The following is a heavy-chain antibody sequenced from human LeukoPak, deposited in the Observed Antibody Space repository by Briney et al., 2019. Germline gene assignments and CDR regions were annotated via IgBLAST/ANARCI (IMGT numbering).Heavy chain of an antibody. CDR1: GFTFSSYW. V-gene: IGHV3-74*03. CDR2: INSDGSST. CDR3: AKSGYCGGDCYSKDLDY. J-gene: IGHJ4*02. Sequence: GGSLRLSCAASGFTFSSYWMHWVRQAPGKGLVWVSRINSDGSSTKYADSVKGRFTISRDNSKNTLYLQMNSLRAEDTAVYYCAKSGYCGGDCYSKDLDYWGQGTLLTVSS. D-gene: IGHD2-21*02.